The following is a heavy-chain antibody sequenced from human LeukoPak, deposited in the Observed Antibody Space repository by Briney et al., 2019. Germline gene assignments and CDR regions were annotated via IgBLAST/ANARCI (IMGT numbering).Heavy chain of an antibody. Sequence: GGSLRLSCAASGFTVSSNYMSWVRQAPGKGLEWVSVIYSGGSTYYADSVKGRFTISRDNPKNTLYLQMNSLRAEDTAVYYCARVSWFGESSPDYWGQGTLVTVSS. D-gene: IGHD3-10*01. CDR2: IYSGGST. V-gene: IGHV3-66*01. CDR3: ARVSWFGESSPDY. CDR1: GFTVSSNY. J-gene: IGHJ4*02.